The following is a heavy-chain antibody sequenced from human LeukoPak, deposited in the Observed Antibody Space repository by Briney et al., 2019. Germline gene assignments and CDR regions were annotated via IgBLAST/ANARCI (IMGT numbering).Heavy chain of an antibody. CDR3: ARASSAYGEYFDY. D-gene: IGHD4-17*01. V-gene: IGHV3-74*01. J-gene: IGHJ4*02. CDR1: GFTFSSYW. CDR2: INTDGSST. Sequence: GGSLRLSCAASGFTFSSYWMHWVRHAPGKGLVWVSRINTDGSSTSYADSVKGRFTISRDNAKNTLYLQMNSLRAEDTAVYYCARASSAYGEYFDYWGQGTLVTVSS.